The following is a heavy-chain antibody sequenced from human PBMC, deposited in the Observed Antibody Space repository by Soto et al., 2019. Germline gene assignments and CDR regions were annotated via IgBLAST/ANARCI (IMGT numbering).Heavy chain of an antibody. V-gene: IGHV1-69*06. CDR1: GGTLSDHG. J-gene: IGHJ3*02. CDR3: ARGVYGSGNYYTGPSAFDI. D-gene: IGHD3-10*01. Sequence: QVQLEQSGAEVKKPGSSVKVSCKASGGTLSDHGVAWLRQAPGQGLEWMGGTIPVFNTAKYAQKFLGRVTVTADKFTNIAYMELRSLRSEDTAFYFCARGVYGSGNYYTGPSAFDIWGQGTMVIVSS. CDR2: TIPVFNTA.